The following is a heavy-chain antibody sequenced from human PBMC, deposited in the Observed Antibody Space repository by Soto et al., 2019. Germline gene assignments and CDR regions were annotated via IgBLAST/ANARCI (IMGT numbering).Heavy chain of an antibody. Sequence: QVQLVESGGGVVQPGRALRLSCEASGLTFSRSGMHWVRQSPGKGLEWLAVISYDGGQRYYADSMKGRFTITSDNSKNTLYLQMNSLRVEDTAVYYCANQGGQWRPDKHWGQGTLVTVSS. CDR2: ISYDGGQR. CDR1: GLTFSRSG. D-gene: IGHD6-19*01. J-gene: IGHJ4*02. CDR3: ANQGGQWRPDKH. V-gene: IGHV3-30*18.